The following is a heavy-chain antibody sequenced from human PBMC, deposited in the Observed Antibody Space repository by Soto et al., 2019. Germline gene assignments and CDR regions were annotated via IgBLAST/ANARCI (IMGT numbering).Heavy chain of an antibody. Sequence: QVQLVQSGAEVKKPGASVKVSCKASGYTFTSYDINWVRQATGQGLEWMGWMNPNSGNTGYAQKFQGRVTMSRNTSISTAYMELSSLRSEDTAVYYCARGSKGSSWYAYWFDPWGQGTLVTVSS. CDR3: ARGSKGSSWYAYWFDP. V-gene: IGHV1-8*01. CDR1: GYTFTSYD. D-gene: IGHD6-13*01. J-gene: IGHJ5*02. CDR2: MNPNSGNT.